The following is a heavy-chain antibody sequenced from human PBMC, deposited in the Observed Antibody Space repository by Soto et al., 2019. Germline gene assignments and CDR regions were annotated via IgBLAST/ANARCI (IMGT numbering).Heavy chain of an antibody. Sequence: EVQLLESGGGLVQPGGSLRLSCAASGFTFSSYAMSWVRQAPGKGLEWVSAISGSGGSTYYADSVKGRFTISGDNSKNTLYLQMNSLRAEDTAVYYCAKKNYGSGSYDYWGQGTLVTVSS. V-gene: IGHV3-23*01. CDR2: ISGSGGST. CDR1: GFTFSSYA. J-gene: IGHJ4*02. D-gene: IGHD3-10*01. CDR3: AKKNYGSGSYDY.